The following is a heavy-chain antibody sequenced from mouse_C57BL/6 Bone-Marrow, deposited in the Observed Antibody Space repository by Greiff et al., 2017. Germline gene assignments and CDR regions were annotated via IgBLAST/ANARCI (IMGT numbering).Heavy chain of an antibody. D-gene: IGHD2-1*01. CDR3: AMDYYGNYYAMDY. CDR1: GYTFTSYW. CDR2: IHPSDSDT. Sequence: QVQLQQPGAELVKPGASVKVSCKASGYTFTSYWMHWVKQRPGQGLEWIGRIHPSDSDTNYNQKFKGKATLTVDKSSSTAYMQLSSLTSEDSAVYYCAMDYYGNYYAMDYWGQGTSVTVSS. J-gene: IGHJ4*01. V-gene: IGHV1-74*01.